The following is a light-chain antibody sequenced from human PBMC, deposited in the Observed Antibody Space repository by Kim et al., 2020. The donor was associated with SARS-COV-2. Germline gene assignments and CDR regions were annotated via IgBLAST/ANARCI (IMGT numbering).Light chain of an antibody. V-gene: IGLV1-47*02. J-gene: IGLJ3*02. CDR3: AAWDDSLSGWV. Sequence: GPSVTVSGAGSSTNIESNSVYWYQQLPATAPKLLIYSNNLRPSGGPYRFSGSKSGTSASLAISGLRSEDEADYYCAAWDDSLSGWVFGGGTQLTVL. CDR1: STNIESNS. CDR2: SNN.